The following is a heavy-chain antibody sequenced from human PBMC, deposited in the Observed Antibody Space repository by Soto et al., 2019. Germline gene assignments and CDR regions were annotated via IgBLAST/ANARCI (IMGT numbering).Heavy chain of an antibody. CDR2: IIPIFGTA. CDR3: ARALRGYSYWGAIDY. V-gene: IGHV1-69*12. Sequence: QVQLVQSGAEVKKPGSSVKVSCKASGGTFSSYAISWVRQAPGQGLEWMGGIIPIFGTANYAQKFQGRVTITVDASKXTAYMELSSLRSEDTAVYYCARALRGYSYWGAIDYWGQGTLVTVSS. J-gene: IGHJ4*02. CDR1: GGTFSSYA. D-gene: IGHD5-18*01.